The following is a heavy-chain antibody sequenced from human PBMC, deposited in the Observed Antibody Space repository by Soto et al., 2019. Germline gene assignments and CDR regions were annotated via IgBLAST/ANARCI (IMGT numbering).Heavy chain of an antibody. J-gene: IGHJ4*02. V-gene: IGHV1-69*13. CDR2: IIPLLATT. Sequence: SVNVSCKASGGSFRSYVFSWLRQAPGQGLEWMGGIIPLLATTNYAQRFQGRLTITADESTTTVHMELGSLRSEDTAVYYCARLSSGYDVDYWGQGTLVTVSS. CDR3: ARLSSGYDVDY. CDR1: GGSFRSYV. D-gene: IGHD3-22*01.